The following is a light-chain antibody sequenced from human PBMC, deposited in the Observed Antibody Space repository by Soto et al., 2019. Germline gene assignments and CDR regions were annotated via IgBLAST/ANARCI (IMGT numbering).Light chain of an antibody. CDR3: TSYAGGNNV. CDR2: XVN. J-gene: IGLJ1*01. V-gene: IGLV2-8*01. Sequence: QSVLTQPPSASGSPGQSVTISCTGTSSDVGGYNYVSWYQQYPGKVPKXMVYXVNXRXSXVXDRXSXXXXXXXXSXXVSGLQAEDEADYYCTSYAGGNNVFGTGTKLTVL. CDR1: SSDVGGYNY.